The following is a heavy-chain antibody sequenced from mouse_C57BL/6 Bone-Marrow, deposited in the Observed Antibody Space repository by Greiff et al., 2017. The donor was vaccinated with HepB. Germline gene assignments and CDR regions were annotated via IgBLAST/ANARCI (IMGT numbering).Heavy chain of an antibody. D-gene: IGHD1-1*01. CDR3: ARAVRDGSSLYFDY. J-gene: IGHJ2*01. CDR1: GYSITSGYD. Sequence: DVKLQESGPGMVKPSQSLSLTCTVTGYSITSGYDWHWIRHFPGNKLEWMGYISYSGSTNYNPSLKSRISITHDTSKNHFFLKLNSVTTEDTATYYCARAVRDGSSLYFDYWGQGTTLTVSS. V-gene: IGHV3-1*01. CDR2: ISYSGST.